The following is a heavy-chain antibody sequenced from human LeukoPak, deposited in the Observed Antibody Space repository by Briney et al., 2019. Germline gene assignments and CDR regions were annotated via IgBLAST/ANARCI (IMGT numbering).Heavy chain of an antibody. Sequence: GRSLRLSCAASGFTFSSYGMHWVRQAPGKGLEWVAVISYDGSNKYYADSVKGRFTISRDNSKNTLYLQMNSLRAEDTAVYYCAKGGLRSLHCDYWGQGTLVTVSS. V-gene: IGHV3-30*18. CDR2: ISYDGSNK. CDR1: GFTFSSYG. D-gene: IGHD4-17*01. CDR3: AKGGLRSLHCDY. J-gene: IGHJ4*02.